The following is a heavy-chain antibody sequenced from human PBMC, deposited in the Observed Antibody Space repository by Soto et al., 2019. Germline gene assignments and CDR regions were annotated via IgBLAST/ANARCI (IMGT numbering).Heavy chain of an antibody. CDR2: IRSKANSYAT. CDR1: RFTFSGSA. V-gene: IGHV3-73*01. D-gene: IGHD6-13*01. Sequence: GSLRLSCAASRFTFSGSAMHWVRQASGKGLEWVGRIRSKANSYATAYAASVKGRFTISRDDSKNTAYLQMNSLKTEDTAVYYCTRLSGGSSSWPFDYWGQGTLVTVS. CDR3: TRLSGGSSSWPFDY. J-gene: IGHJ4*02.